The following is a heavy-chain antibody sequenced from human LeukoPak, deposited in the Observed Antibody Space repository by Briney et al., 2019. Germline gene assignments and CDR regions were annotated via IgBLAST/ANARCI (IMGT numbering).Heavy chain of an antibody. Sequence: GGSLRLSCAASKFAFSSYAMSWVRQAPGKGLEWVSAISGGGGNTYYADSVKGRFTISRDNSKNTLYLQMNSLRAEDTAVYYCARDVDTAILSFDPWGQGTLVTVSS. V-gene: IGHV3-23*01. D-gene: IGHD5-18*01. CDR2: ISGGGGNT. CDR1: KFAFSSYA. CDR3: ARDVDTAILSFDP. J-gene: IGHJ5*02.